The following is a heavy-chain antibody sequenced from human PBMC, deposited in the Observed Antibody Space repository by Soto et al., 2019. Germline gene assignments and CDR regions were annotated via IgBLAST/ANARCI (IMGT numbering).Heavy chain of an antibody. Sequence: GGSLRLSCATSGFTFSRYSMDWVRQAPGKGLEWVSYISDGGHVSHADSVKGRFTIPRDNAKNSLYLQMDSLRDEDTALYYCAREGYYSGFDYWGQGTLVTVSS. CDR1: GFTFSRYS. J-gene: IGHJ4*02. CDR2: ISDGGHV. D-gene: IGHD1-26*01. V-gene: IGHV3-48*02. CDR3: AREGYYSGFDY.